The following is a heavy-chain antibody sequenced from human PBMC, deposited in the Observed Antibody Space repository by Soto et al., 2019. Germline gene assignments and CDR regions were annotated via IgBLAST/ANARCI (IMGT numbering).Heavy chain of an antibody. CDR1: GYTFTSYA. CDR2: INAGNGNT. V-gene: IGHV1-3*05. J-gene: IGHJ2*01. Sequence: QVQLVQSGAEEKKPGASVKVSCKASGYTFTSYAMHWVRQAPGQRLEWMGWINAGNGNTKYSQKFQGRVTISRDTSASTAYMELSSLRSEDTAVYYCARAPSWWYFDLWGRGTLVTVSS. CDR3: ARAPSWWYFDL.